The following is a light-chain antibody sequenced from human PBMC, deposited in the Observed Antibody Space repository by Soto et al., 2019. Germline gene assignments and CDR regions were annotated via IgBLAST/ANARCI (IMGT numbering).Light chain of an antibody. CDR3: QQSYRTPIT. CDR1: QSISTY. J-gene: IGKJ5*01. CDR2: AAS. Sequence: DIQLTQSPSPLSASVGDRVAITCLASQSISTYLNWYQQKPGKAPKVLIYAASNLQSGVPPRFSGSGSGTDFTLTNSSLQPEDVATYFCQQSYRTPITFGQGTRLEI. V-gene: IGKV1-39*01.